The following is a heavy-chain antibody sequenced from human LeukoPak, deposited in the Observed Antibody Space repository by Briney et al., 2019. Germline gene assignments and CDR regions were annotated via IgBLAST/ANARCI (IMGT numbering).Heavy chain of an antibody. D-gene: IGHD3-9*01. J-gene: IGHJ4*02. CDR1: GFTFSSYW. CDR3: ARESWYYGILTGYLRERGFDY. V-gene: IGHV3-7*01. Sequence: GGSLRLSCAASGFTFSSYWMSWVRQAPGKGLEWVANIKQDGSEKYYVDSVKGRFTISRDNAKNSLYLQMNSLRAEDTAVYYCARESWYYGILTGYLRERGFDYWGQGTLVTVSS. CDR2: IKQDGSEK.